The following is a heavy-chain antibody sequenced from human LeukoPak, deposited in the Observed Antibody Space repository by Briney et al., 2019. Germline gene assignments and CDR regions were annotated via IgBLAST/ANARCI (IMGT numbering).Heavy chain of an antibody. CDR1: GFTFSSYE. J-gene: IGHJ3*02. CDR3: ARAVVPAAMDAFDI. D-gene: IGHD2-2*01. Sequence: PGGSLRLSCAASGFTFSSYEMNWVRQAPGRGLEWVSYISSSGSTIYYADSVKGRFTISRDNAKNSLYLQMNSLRAEDTAVYYCARAVVPAAMDAFDIWGQGTMVTVSS. CDR2: ISSSGSTI. V-gene: IGHV3-48*03.